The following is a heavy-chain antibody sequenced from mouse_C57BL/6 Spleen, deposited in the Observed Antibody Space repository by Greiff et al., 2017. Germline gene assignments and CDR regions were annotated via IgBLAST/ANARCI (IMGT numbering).Heavy chain of an antibody. CDR2: INPGSGGT. V-gene: IGHV1-54*01. CDR3: ARSALNYYGSSYEDAMDY. CDR1: GYAFTNYL. D-gene: IGHD1-1*01. Sequence: QVQLQQSGAELVRPGTSVKVSCKASGYAFTNYLIEWVKQRPGQGLEWIGVINPGSGGTNYNEKFKGKATLTADKSSSTAYMQLSSLTSEDSAVYFCARSALNYYGSSYEDAMDYWGQGTSVTVSS. J-gene: IGHJ4*01.